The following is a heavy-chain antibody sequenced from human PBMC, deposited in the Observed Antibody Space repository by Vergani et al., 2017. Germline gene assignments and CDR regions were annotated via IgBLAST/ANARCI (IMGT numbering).Heavy chain of an antibody. V-gene: IGHV1-69*13. Sequence: QVQLVQSGAEVKKPGSSVKVSCKASGGTFSSYAISWVRQAPGQGLEWMGGIIPIFGTANYAQKFQGRVTITADESTSTAYMELSSLRSEDTAVYYCARDHRTDIVVVPAAIGVFDYWGQGTLVTVSS. CDR1: GGTFSSYA. J-gene: IGHJ4*02. CDR2: IIPIFGTA. D-gene: IGHD2-2*01. CDR3: ARDHRTDIVVVPAAIGVFDY.